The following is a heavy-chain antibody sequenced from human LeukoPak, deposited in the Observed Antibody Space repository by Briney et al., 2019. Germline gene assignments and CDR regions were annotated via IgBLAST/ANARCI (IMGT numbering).Heavy chain of an antibody. CDR1: GGSFSGYY. CDR3: ARALPGYFDTSGYYFDY. Sequence: SETLSLTCAVFGGSFSGYYWSWIRQPPGRGLEWIGEINHSGSTNYNPSLKSRVTISVDTSKNQFSPKLSSVTAADTAVYYCARALPGYFDTSGYYFDYWGQGTLVTVSS. CDR2: INHSGST. D-gene: IGHD3-22*01. J-gene: IGHJ4*02. V-gene: IGHV4-34*01.